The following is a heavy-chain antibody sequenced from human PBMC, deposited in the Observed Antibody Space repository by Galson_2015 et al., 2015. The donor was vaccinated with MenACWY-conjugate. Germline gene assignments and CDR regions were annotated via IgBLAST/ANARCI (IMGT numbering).Heavy chain of an antibody. CDR1: GYTFTGYT. CDR2: INAGNGNT. V-gene: IGHV1-3*01. CDR3: ARGPAWTLPYFDY. J-gene: IGHJ4*02. Sequence: SVKVSCKASGYTFTGYTLHWVRQAPGQRLEWTGWINAGNGNTKYSQKFQGRVTFTMDTSATTVYMELSSLRSEDTAVYYCARGPAWTLPYFDYWGQGTLVTVSS. D-gene: IGHD2-15*01.